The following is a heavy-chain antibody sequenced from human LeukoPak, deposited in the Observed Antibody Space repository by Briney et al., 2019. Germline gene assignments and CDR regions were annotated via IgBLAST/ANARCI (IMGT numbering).Heavy chain of an antibody. CDR1: GGSISSGSYY. CDR2: IYTSGST. Sequence: PSETLSLTCTVSGGSISSGSYYWSWIRQPAGKGLEWIGRIYTSGSTNYNPSLKSRVTISVDTSKNQFSLKLSSVTAADTAVYYCARGSPYYYGSGSYYYWFDPWGQGTLVTVSS. J-gene: IGHJ5*02. D-gene: IGHD3-10*01. CDR3: ARGSPYYYGSGSYYYWFDP. V-gene: IGHV4-61*02.